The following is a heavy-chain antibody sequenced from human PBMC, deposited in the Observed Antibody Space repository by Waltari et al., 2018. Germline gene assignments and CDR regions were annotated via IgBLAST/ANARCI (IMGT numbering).Heavy chain of an antibody. V-gene: IGHV3-30*15. J-gene: IGHJ4*02. CDR2: ISYDSINT. Sequence: QVQLVASGGGVVQPGTSLRLSCAASGFTFSSYAMPWVRQAPGKGLEWVAVISYDSINTFYADSVKGRFTISRDNSKNTLFLQMSSLRDDDTALYYCARRGVTGREAAPPDYWGQGTLVTVSS. D-gene: IGHD2-15*01. CDR3: ARRGVTGREAAPPDY. CDR1: GFTFSSYA.